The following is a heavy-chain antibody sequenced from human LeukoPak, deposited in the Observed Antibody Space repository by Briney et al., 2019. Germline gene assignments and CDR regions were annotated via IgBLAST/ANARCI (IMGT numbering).Heavy chain of an antibody. CDR3: ARVGYCSSTSCDEDGAFDI. V-gene: IGHV1-69*13. CDR1: GSTFSSYA. D-gene: IGHD2-2*01. J-gene: IGHJ3*02. CDR2: IIPIFGTA. Sequence: ASVKVSCKASGSTFSSYAISWVRQAPGQGLEWMGGIIPIFGTANYAQKFQGRVTITADESTSTAYMELSSLRSEDTAVYYCARVGYCSSTSCDEDGAFDIWGQGTMVTVSS.